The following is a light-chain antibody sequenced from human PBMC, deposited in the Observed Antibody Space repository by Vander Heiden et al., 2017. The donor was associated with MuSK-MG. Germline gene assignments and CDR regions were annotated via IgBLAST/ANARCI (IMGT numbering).Light chain of an antibody. CDR2: GTS. V-gene: IGKV1-39*01. CDR1: QSIINY. Sequence: DIQMTQSPSSLSASVGDRVTITCRASQSIINYLNWYQLKPGKAPKLLIYGTSTVQSGVPSRFSGSGSGTDFTLTISRLQPEDFATYYCQQSDSPPQTFGQGTKVEIK. CDR3: QQSDSPPQT. J-gene: IGKJ1*01.